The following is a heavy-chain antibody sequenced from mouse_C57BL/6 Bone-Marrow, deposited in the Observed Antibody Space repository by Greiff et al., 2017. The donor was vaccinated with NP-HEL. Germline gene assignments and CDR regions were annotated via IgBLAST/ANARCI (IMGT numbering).Heavy chain of an antibody. CDR1: GYTFTSYW. CDR2: IDPSDSYT. V-gene: IGHV1-50*01. CDR3: ARIEWLLRWFAY. J-gene: IGHJ3*01. Sequence: VQLQQPGAELVKPGASVKLSCKASGYTFTSYWMQWVKQRPGQGLEWIGEIDPSDSYTNYNQKFKGKATLTVDTSSSTAYMQLSSLTSEDSAVYYCARIEWLLRWFAYWGQGTLVTVSA. D-gene: IGHD2-3*01.